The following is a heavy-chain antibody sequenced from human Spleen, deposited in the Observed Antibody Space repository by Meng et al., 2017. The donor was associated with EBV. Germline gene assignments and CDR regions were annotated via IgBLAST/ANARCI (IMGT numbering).Heavy chain of an antibody. CDR3: ARSATGWFFYYDY. Sequence: LQLQESCSGLVQPSQTLSLTCAVSGVSIPTGGYSWSWVRQPPGKGLEWIGHIYHSGSTYYNPSVKSRVIMSVDRSKNQFSLKLTSVTAADTAVYYCARSATGWFFYYDYWGQGTLVTVSS. V-gene: IGHV4-30-2*01. CDR2: IYHSGST. CDR1: GVSIPTGGYS. D-gene: IGHD2-15*01. J-gene: IGHJ4*02.